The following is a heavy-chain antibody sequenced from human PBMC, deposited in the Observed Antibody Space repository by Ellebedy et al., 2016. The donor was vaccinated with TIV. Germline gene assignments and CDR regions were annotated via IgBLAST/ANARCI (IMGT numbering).Heavy chain of an antibody. J-gene: IGHJ6*02. CDR1: GYTFTSYG. V-gene: IGHV1-18*01. Sequence: ASVKVSCXASGYTFTSYGISWVRQAPGQGLEWMGWISAYNGNTNYAQKLQGRVTMTTDTSTSTAYMELRSLRSDDTAVYYCASNGKVTTYYYYGMDVWGQGTTVTVSS. CDR3: ASNGKVTTYYYYGMDV. CDR2: ISAYNGNT. D-gene: IGHD4-17*01.